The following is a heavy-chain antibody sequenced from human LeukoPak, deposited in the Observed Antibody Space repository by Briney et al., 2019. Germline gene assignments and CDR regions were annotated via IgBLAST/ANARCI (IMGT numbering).Heavy chain of an antibody. CDR3: ASRYSSGWYQVDFDY. V-gene: IGHV3-48*03. D-gene: IGHD6-19*01. Sequence: GGSLRLSCAASGFTFSSYEMNWVRQAPGKGLEWVSYISSSGSTIYYADSVKGRFTICRDNAKNSLYLQMNSLRAEDTAVYYCASRYSSGWYQVDFDYWGQGTLVTVSS. J-gene: IGHJ4*02. CDR1: GFTFSSYE. CDR2: ISSSGSTI.